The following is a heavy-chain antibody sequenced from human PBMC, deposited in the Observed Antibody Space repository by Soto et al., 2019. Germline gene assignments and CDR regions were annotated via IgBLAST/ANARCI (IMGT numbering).Heavy chain of an antibody. J-gene: IGHJ4*02. CDR1: GGSISTGGYY. D-gene: IGHD4-17*01. Sequence: QVQLQESGPGLVKPSQTLSLTCTVSGGSISTGGYYWTWIRQHPGKGLEWIGYIYYSGSTYYNPSLQGRVTIAVDTSKNQFSLNLSSVTAAHTAVYYCARGLSVTLFDNWGQGTLVTVSS. CDR3: ARGLSVTLFDN. CDR2: IYYSGST. V-gene: IGHV4-31*03.